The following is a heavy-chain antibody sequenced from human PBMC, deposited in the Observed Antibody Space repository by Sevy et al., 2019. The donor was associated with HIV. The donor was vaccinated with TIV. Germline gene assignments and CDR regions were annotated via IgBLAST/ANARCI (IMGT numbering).Heavy chain of an antibody. J-gene: IGHJ4*02. CDR3: ASTGGYDSSGYYHSFDY. Sequence: ASVKVSCKVSGYTLTELSMHWVRQAPGKGLEWMGGFDPEDGETIYAQKFQGRVTMTEDTPTDTAYMELSSLRSEDTALYYCASTGGYDSSGYYHSFDYWGQGSLVTVSS. CDR2: FDPEDGET. D-gene: IGHD3-22*01. CDR1: GYTLTELS. V-gene: IGHV1-24*01.